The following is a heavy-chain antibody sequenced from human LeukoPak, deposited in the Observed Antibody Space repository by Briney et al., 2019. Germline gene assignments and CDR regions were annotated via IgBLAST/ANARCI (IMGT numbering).Heavy chain of an antibody. CDR2: ISSSSRDI. CDR1: GFTFSSYT. J-gene: IGHJ6*03. V-gene: IGHV3-21*01. D-gene: IGHD3-10*01. Sequence: GGSLRLSCAASGFTFSSYTMNWVRQAPGKGLEWVAAISSSSRDIFYADSVKGRFSISRDNTQNSLSLQMDSLRAEDTGIYYCASLRRQYYYYMDIWGKGTTVIVS. CDR3: ASLRRQYYYYMDI.